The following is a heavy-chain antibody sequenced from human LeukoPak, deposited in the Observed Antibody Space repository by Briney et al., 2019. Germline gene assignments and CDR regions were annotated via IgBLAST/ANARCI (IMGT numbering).Heavy chain of an antibody. Sequence: EPSQTLSLTCTVSGGSISSGGYYWSWIRQHPGKGLEWIGYIYYSGSTYYNPSLKSRVTISVGTSKNQFSLKLSSVTAADTAVYYCATSFMEGSSSWADYWGQGTLVTVSS. D-gene: IGHD6-13*01. CDR3: ATSFMEGSSSWADY. V-gene: IGHV4-31*03. J-gene: IGHJ4*02. CDR2: IYYSGST. CDR1: GGSISSGGYY.